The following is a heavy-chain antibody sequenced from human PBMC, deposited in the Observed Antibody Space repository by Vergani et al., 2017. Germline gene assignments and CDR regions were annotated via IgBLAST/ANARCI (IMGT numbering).Heavy chain of an antibody. J-gene: IGHJ1*01. Sequence: QVHLVESGGGVVQPGGSLRHSCVVSGFSPSYYGMYWVCQALGKGLEWVSVISYDGTQKYYADSEKGRFTISRDKSKSTFYLQMNSLRTEDTAVYYRATNSCETPGCQIGWFREWGQGTLVTVSS. D-gene: IGHD3-10*01. CDR1: GFSPSYYG. CDR3: ATNSCETPGCQIGWFRE. CDR2: ISYDGTQK. V-gene: IGHV3-30*03.